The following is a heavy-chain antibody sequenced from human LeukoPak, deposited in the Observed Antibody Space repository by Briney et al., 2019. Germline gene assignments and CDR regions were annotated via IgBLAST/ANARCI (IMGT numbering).Heavy chain of an antibody. Sequence: GGSLRLSCAASGFTFSNAWMSWVRQAPGKGLEWIGRIKSNSDGGTTDYAAPVKGRFTISRDDSKNTLYLQMSSLRPDDTAVYYCVRTSDENPLGWFDPWGQGTLVTVSP. CDR1: GFTFSNAW. J-gene: IGHJ5*02. CDR2: IKSNSDGGTT. D-gene: IGHD1-14*01. CDR3: VRTSDENPLGWFDP. V-gene: IGHV3-15*05.